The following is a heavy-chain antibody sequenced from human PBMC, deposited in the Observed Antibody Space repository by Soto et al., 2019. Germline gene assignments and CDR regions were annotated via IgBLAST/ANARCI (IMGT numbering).Heavy chain of an antibody. Sequence: EVQLLESGGGLVQPGGSLRLSCAASGFTFSSYAMSWVRQAPGKGLEWVSAISGSGGSTYYADSVKGRFTITRDNSKNSMYLQMNSLRATDTAVYYCAQDPDDWGNYCFDYSGRGTLVIVSS. D-gene: IGHD7-27*01. J-gene: IGHJ4*02. CDR1: GFTFSSYA. CDR3: AQDPDDWGNYCFDY. CDR2: ISGSGGST. V-gene: IGHV3-23*01.